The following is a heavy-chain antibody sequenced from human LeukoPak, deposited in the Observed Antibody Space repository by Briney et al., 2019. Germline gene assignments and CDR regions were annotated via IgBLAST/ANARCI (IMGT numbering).Heavy chain of an antibody. CDR2: IYYSGST. CDR1: GGSISSYY. J-gene: IGHJ3*01. D-gene: IGHD3-10*01. V-gene: IGHV4-59*01. CDR3: ASSYGSGTPPDY. Sequence: SETLSLTCTVSGGSISSYYWSWIRQPPGKGLEWIGYIYYSGSTNYNPSLKSRVTISVDTSKNQFSLKLSSVTAADTAVYYCASSYGSGTPPDYWGQGTMVTVSS.